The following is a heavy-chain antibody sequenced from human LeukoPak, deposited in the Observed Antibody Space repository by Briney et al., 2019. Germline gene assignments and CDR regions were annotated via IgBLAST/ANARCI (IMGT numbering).Heavy chain of an antibody. CDR3: AILSYGDYRTWGY. D-gene: IGHD4-17*01. J-gene: IGHJ4*02. Sequence: SGGSLRLSCAASGFTFSSFAMSWVRQAPGKGLEWVSAIRNSGGGTYYADSVKGRFTISRDDSKNTLYLQMNSLRAEDTAVYYCAILSYGDYRTWGYWGQGTLVTVSS. V-gene: IGHV3-23*01. CDR1: GFTFSSFA. CDR2: IRNSGGGT.